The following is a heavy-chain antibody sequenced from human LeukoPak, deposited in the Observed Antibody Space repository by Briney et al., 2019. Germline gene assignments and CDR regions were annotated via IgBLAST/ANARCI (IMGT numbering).Heavy chain of an antibody. CDR2: IYYSGST. CDR3: ARGRYSGSWYGAFDI. J-gene: IGHJ3*02. D-gene: IGHD6-13*01. V-gene: IGHV4-39*01. Sequence: SETLSLTCTVSGGSISSSSYYWGWIRQPPGKGLEWIGSIYYSGSTYYNPSLKSRVTISVDTSKNQFSLKLSSVTAADTAVYYCARGRYSGSWYGAFDIWGQGTMVTVSS. CDR1: GGSISSSSYY.